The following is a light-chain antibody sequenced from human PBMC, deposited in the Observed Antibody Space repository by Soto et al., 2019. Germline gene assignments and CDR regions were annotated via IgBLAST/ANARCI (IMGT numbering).Light chain of an antibody. CDR3: AAWDDSLNGYV. V-gene: IGLV1-44*01. J-gene: IGLJ1*01. CDR2: NNN. Sequence: QSVLTKPPSASGTPGQMVTISSSGGSSNIGTNAVNWYQQLPGTAPKLLIYNNNQRPSGVPDRFSGSKSGTSASLAISGLQSEDEADYYCAAWDDSLNGYVFGTGTKVTVL. CDR1: SSNIGTNA.